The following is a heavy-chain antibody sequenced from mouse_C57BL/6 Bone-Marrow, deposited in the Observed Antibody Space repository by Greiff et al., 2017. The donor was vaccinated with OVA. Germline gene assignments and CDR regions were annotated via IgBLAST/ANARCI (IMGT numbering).Heavy chain of an antibody. CDR3: ERQDYYGSSYDAMDY. Sequence: EVQLQESGGGLVQPKGSLRLSCAASGFSFNTYAMNWVRQAPGKGLEWVARIRSKSNNYATYYADSVKDRFTISRDDSESMLYLQMNNLKTENTAMYYCERQDYYGSSYDAMDYWGQGTSVTVSS. V-gene: IGHV10-1*01. D-gene: IGHD1-1*01. CDR1: GFSFNTYA. J-gene: IGHJ4*01. CDR2: IRSKSNNYAT.